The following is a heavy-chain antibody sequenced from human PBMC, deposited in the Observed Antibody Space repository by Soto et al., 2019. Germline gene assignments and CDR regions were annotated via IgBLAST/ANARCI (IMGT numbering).Heavy chain of an antibody. Sequence: SETLSLTCAVYGGSFSGYYWSWIRQPPGKGLEWIGEINHSGSTNYNPSLKSRVTISVDTSKNQFSLKLTSVTAADTAVYYCARSSGTYPNWGNNFDYWGQGTLVTVSS. V-gene: IGHV4-34*01. CDR2: INHSGST. CDR1: GGSFSGYY. CDR3: ARSSGTYPNWGNNFDY. J-gene: IGHJ4*02. D-gene: IGHD1-26*01.